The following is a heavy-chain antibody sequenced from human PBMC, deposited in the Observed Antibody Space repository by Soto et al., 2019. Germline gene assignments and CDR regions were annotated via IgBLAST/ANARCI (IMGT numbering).Heavy chain of an antibody. CDR3: TLSYGDSYYYYYGMDV. Sequence: EMQLVQSGAEVKKSGESLKISCVGSGFSFSRYTVGWVRQVPGKGLEWMGVIHPGDSDTIYSPSFQGQVTISADKSISTAYLQWSSLKASDTAMYYCTLSYGDSYYYYYGMDVCGQGTTVTVSS. D-gene: IGHD4-17*01. CDR2: IHPGDSDT. V-gene: IGHV5-51*01. CDR1: GFSFSRYT. J-gene: IGHJ6*02.